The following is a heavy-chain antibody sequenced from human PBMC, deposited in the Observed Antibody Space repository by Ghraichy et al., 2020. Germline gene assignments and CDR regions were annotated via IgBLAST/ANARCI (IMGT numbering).Heavy chain of an antibody. J-gene: IGHJ4*02. Sequence: SETLSLTCTASGGSISRSSYYWGWIRQSPGKGLEWIGSVYYSGTINYNPSLKSRVTISVDTSKNQFSLKLSYVTAADTAVYYCARRISFGSGSYYAVWGQGILVTVSS. V-gene: IGHV4-39*01. CDR1: GGSISRSSYY. CDR2: VYYSGTI. CDR3: ARRISFGSGSYYAV. D-gene: IGHD3-10*01.